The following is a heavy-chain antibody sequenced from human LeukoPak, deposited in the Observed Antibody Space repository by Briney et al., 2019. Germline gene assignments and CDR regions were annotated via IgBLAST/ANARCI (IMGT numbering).Heavy chain of an antibody. CDR3: ARGDSLTFLDAFDI. J-gene: IGHJ3*02. CDR1: GFTLTELS. Sequence: GASVKVSCKVSGFTLTELSIHWVRQAPGKGPEWMGGFDPENRKTVYAQKFQGRVTMTEDTSTDTAYTEVTSLRFEDTAVYYCARGDSLTFLDAFDIWGQGTTVTVSS. CDR2: FDPENRKT. D-gene: IGHD2/OR15-2a*01. V-gene: IGHV1-24*01.